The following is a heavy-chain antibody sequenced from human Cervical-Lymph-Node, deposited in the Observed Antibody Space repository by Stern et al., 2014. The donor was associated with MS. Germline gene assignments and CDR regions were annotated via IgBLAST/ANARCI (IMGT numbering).Heavy chain of an antibody. D-gene: IGHD5-24*01. V-gene: IGHV1-2*02. J-gene: IGHJ4*02. CDR1: GYTFTGYY. CDR2: IIPNHGDT. Sequence: VQLVESGAEVKKPGASVKVSCKASGYTFTGYYIHWGRQAPGQGLEWMGWIIPNHGDTNYAQNFQGRVTMTRDTSISTAYMELSRLRSDDTAVYYCAKDGFNYWGQGTLVTVSS. CDR3: AKDGFNY.